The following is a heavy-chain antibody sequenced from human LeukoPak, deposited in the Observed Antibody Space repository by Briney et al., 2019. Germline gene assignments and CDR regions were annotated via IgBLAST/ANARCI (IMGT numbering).Heavy chain of an antibody. CDR1: GFTFSSYG. Sequence: GGSLRLSCAASGFTFSSYGMHWVRQAPGKGLEWVAVISYDGSNKYYADSVKGRFTISRDNSKNTLYLQMNSLRDEDTAVYYCARHPRYSGSHEAFDIWGQGTMDTVSS. D-gene: IGHD1-26*01. V-gene: IGHV3-30*03. J-gene: IGHJ3*02. CDR2: ISYDGSNK. CDR3: ARHPRYSGSHEAFDI.